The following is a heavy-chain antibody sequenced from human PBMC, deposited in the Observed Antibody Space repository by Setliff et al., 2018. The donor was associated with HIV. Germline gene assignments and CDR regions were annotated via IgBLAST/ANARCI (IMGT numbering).Heavy chain of an antibody. CDR1: GYTFTSFY. V-gene: IGHV1-69*04. Sequence: SVKVSCKASGYTFTSFYIHWVRQAPGQGLDWMGRIIPILGVANYAQRFQGKVTITADKSTSTAYMELTSLRFDDTAMYYCVRGVQSPPHYSYYYMDVWGEGTMVTVSS. J-gene: IGHJ6*03. CDR3: VRGVQSPPHYSYYYMDV. D-gene: IGHD3-3*01. CDR2: IIPILGVA.